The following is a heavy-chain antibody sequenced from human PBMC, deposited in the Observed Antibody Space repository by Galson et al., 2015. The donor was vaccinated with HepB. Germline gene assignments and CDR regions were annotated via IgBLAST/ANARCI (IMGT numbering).Heavy chain of an antibody. D-gene: IGHD5-18*01. J-gene: IGHJ4*02. CDR1: GFTFRNHV. Sequence: SLRLSCAASGFTFRNHVMTWVRQVPGKGLEWLSSISGSESSTYYADSVKGRFTVSRDNSNNTLYLQMSSLRAEDTAVYYCVKDRYNYFNWGRGTLVTVSS. CDR2: ISGSESST. V-gene: IGHV3-23*01. CDR3: VKDRYNYFN.